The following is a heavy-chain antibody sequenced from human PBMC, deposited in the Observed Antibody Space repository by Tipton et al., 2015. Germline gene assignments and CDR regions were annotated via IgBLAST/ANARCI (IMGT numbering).Heavy chain of an antibody. V-gene: IGHV3-7*01. J-gene: IGHJ1*01. CDR1: GFTLSTYW. D-gene: IGHD2/OR15-2a*01. CDR3: VRDGPPDSPTSGFFQY. Sequence: SLRLSCEASGFTLSTYWMSWVRQTPGKGLEWVANTKQEGSEKHYVDSVQGRFTISRDNAKNSLDLQMNSLRAEDTAVYYCVRDGPPDSPTSGFFQYWGQGTLVTVSS. CDR2: TKQEGSEK.